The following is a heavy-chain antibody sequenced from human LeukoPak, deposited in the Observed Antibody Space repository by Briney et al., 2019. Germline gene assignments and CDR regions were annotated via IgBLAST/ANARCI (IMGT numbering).Heavy chain of an antibody. CDR2: IYHSGST. J-gene: IGHJ4*02. CDR3: ARDPDIVVVVAATGDY. V-gene: IGHV4-38-2*02. CDR1: GYSISSGYY. D-gene: IGHD2-15*01. Sequence: SETLSLTCTVSGYSISSGYYWGWIRQPPGKGLEWIGSIYHSGSTYYNPSLKSRATISVDTSKNQFSLKLSSVTAADAAVYYCARDPDIVVVVAATGDYWGQGTLVTVSS.